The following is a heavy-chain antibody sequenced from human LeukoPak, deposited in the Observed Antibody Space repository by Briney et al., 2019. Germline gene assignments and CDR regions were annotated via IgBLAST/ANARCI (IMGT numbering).Heavy chain of an antibody. CDR2: IKQDGSEK. V-gene: IGHV3-7*01. CDR1: GFTFSNYW. J-gene: IGHJ4*02. D-gene: IGHD6-19*01. Sequence: GGSLRLSCATSGFTFSNYWMSWVRQAPGKGLEWVANIKQDGSEKYYVDSVKGRFTISRDNAKNSLYLQMNSLRAEDTAVYYCARLSTAVAAGDYWGQGTLVTVSS. CDR3: ARLSTAVAAGDY.